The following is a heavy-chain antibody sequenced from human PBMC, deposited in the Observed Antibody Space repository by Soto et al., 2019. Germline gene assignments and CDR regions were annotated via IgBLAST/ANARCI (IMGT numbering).Heavy chain of an antibody. CDR2: VNPSGGHT. V-gene: IGHV1-46*01. CDR1: GDTFTDYY. CDR3: ARGGHVVVVTAALDY. Sequence: QVQLVQSGAEVKKPGASVKVSCKASGDTFTDYYIHWVRQAPGQGLEWMGTVNPSGGHTTYAQHFLGRMTMTRDTSTSTLYMELTSLTSEDTAIYYCARGGHVVVVTAALDYWGQGTLITVSS. J-gene: IGHJ4*02. D-gene: IGHD2-21*02.